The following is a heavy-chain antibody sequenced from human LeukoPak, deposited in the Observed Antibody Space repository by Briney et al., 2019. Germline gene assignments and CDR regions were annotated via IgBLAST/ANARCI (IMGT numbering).Heavy chain of an antibody. Sequence: SETLSLTCTVSGGSISSSSYYWGWIRQPPGKGLEWIGSIYYSGSTYYNPSLKSRVTISVDTSKSQFSLKLSSVTAADTAVYYCARHEELLRNFDYWGQGTLVTVSS. CDR3: ARHEELLRNFDY. CDR1: GGSISSSSYY. CDR2: IYYSGST. J-gene: IGHJ4*02. D-gene: IGHD1-26*01. V-gene: IGHV4-39*01.